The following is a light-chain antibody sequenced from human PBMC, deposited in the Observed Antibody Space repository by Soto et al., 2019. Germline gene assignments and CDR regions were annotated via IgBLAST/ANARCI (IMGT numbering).Light chain of an antibody. CDR1: QSVNRDY. V-gene: IGKV3-20*01. CDR2: GAS. J-gene: IGKJ1*01. Sequence: EIVLTQSPGTLSLSPGERATLSCRASQSVNRDYLAWYQQKPGQAPRVLMYGASNRATGIPDRFSGSGSGTDFTLTISRLEPEDFAVYYCQQYDQAPRTFGQGTKVEIK. CDR3: QQYDQAPRT.